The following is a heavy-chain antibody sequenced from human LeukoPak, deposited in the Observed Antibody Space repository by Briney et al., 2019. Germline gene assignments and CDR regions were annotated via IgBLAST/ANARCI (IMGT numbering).Heavy chain of an antibody. CDR2: IYYSGST. CDR3: ARHGALDC. CDR1: GGSMSNYF. Sequence: SETLSLTCTASGGSMSNYFWSWIRQPPGKGLEWIGNIYYSGSTNYNPSLNSRVTISVDTSKNQFSLKLNSVTAADTAVYYCARHGALDCWGQGTLVTVSS. V-gene: IGHV4-59*08. J-gene: IGHJ4*02. D-gene: IGHD3-16*01.